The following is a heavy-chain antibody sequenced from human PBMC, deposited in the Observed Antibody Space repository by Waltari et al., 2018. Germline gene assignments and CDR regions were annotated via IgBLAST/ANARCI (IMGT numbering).Heavy chain of an antibody. J-gene: IGHJ6*03. CDR2: IYYSGST. D-gene: IGHD2-15*01. CDR3: ARSFLGVVAATPNHYYYYYMDV. Sequence: QVQLQESGPGLVKPSETLSLTCTVSGGSISSYYWSWIRQPPGKGLEWIGYIYYSGSTNYNPSLKSRVTISVDTSKNQFSLKLSSVTAADTAVYYCARSFLGVVAATPNHYYYYYMDVWGKGTTVTVSS. CDR1: GGSISSYY. V-gene: IGHV4-59*01.